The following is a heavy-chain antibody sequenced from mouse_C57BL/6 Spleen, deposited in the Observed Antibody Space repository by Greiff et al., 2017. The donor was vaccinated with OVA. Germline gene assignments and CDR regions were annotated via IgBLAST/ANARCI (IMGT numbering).Heavy chain of an antibody. CDR1: GFTFSSYT. Sequence: EVKLVESGGGLVKPGGSLKLSCAASGFTFSSYTMSWVRQTPEKRLEWVATISGGGGNTYYPDSVKGRFPISRDNAKNTLYLQMSSLRSEDTAVYYWARSPYEYVSYWYCDVWGTGTTVTVSS. CDR3: ARSPYEYVSYWYCDV. CDR2: ISGGGGNT. J-gene: IGHJ1*03. D-gene: IGHD2-4*01. V-gene: IGHV5-9*04.